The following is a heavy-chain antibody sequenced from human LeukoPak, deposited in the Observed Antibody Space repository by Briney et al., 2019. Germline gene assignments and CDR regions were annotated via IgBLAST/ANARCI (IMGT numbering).Heavy chain of an antibody. CDR2: IYSGGST. CDR1: GSTLSSNY. D-gene: IGHD2-21*02. CDR3: ARDRGDHRGGGFDY. V-gene: IGHV3-53*01. Sequence: GRSLRLSCAASGSTLSSNYMSWVRQAPGKGLEWVSVIYSGGSTYYADSVKGRFTISRDNSKNTLYLQMNSLRAEDTAVYYCARDRGDHRGGGFDYWGQGTLVTVSS. J-gene: IGHJ4*02.